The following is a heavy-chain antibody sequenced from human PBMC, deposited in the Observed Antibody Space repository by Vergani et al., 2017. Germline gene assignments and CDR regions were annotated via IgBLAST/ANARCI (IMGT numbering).Heavy chain of an antibody. J-gene: IGHJ1*01. D-gene: IGHD6-13*01. CDR2: ISYDRTQK. CDR3: VTKSAGTPDCQIVYFRE. Sequence: QVHLVESGGGVVQPGRSLRISCVVSGFTSSNYGMHWVRQAPGKGLEWVAVISYDRTQKYYAGYVKGRLTIFRDNSKIILYLKMNSLRTEDTSVYYCVTKSAGTPDCQIVYFREWGKGTLVTVSS. CDR1: GFTSSNYG. V-gene: IGHV3-30*03.